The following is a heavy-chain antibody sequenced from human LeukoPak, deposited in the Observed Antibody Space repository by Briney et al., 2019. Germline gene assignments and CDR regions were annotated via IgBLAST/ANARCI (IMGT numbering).Heavy chain of an antibody. CDR1: GYTFTSYY. J-gene: IGHJ3*02. CDR2: INPSGGSP. Sequence: ASVEVSCKASGYTFTSYYMHWVRQAPGQGLERMGIINPSGGSPSYAQKIQGRVTMTRDTSTSTVCMELSSLRSEDTAVYYCARVSVGANYFRDFDIWGQGTMVTVSS. D-gene: IGHD1-26*01. V-gene: IGHV1-46*01. CDR3: ARVSVGANYFRDFDI.